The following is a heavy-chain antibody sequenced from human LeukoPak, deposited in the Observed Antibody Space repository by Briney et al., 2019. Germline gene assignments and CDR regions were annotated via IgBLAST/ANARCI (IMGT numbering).Heavy chain of an antibody. D-gene: IGHD2-2*01. V-gene: IGHV3-23*01. CDR2: ISDSGDRT. Sequence: GGSLRLSCAVSGFTFSSNGMNWVRQAPGKGLEWVSAISDSGDRTYYADSVKGRFTISRDNSKNTLYLQMNSLRAEDTAVYYCARGRYCSSTSCYPYYFDYWGQGTLVTVSS. CDR1: GFTFSSNG. J-gene: IGHJ4*02. CDR3: ARGRYCSSTSCYPYYFDY.